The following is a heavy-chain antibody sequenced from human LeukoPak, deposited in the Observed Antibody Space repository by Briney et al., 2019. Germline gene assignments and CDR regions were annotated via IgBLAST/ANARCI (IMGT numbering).Heavy chain of an antibody. Sequence: GGSLRLSCAASGFTFSSYAVSWVRQAPGRGLEWVSSISGSGGSTYYADSVKGRFTISRDKSKNTLYLQMNSLRAEDTAVYYCAKDRGDMEWLRSYYFDYWGQGTLVTVSS. CDR1: GFTFSSYA. D-gene: IGHD5-12*01. V-gene: IGHV3-23*01. CDR2: ISGSGGST. CDR3: AKDRGDMEWLRSYYFDY. J-gene: IGHJ4*02.